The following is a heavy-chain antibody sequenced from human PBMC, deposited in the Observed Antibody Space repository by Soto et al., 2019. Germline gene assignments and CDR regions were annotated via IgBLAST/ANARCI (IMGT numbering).Heavy chain of an antibody. J-gene: IGHJ3*02. CDR3: ARDLCSGGSCYSGWRAFDI. CDR1: GFTVSSNY. CDR2: IYSGGST. D-gene: IGHD2-15*01. V-gene: IGHV3-66*01. Sequence: GGSLRLSCAASGFTVSSNYMSWVRQAPGKGLEWVSVIYSGGSTYYADSVKGRFTISRDNSKNTLYLQMNSLRAEDTAVYYCARDLCSGGSCYSGWRAFDIWGQGTMVTVSS.